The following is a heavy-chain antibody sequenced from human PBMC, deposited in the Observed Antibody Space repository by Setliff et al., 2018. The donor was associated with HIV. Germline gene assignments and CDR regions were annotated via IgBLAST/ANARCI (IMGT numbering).Heavy chain of an antibody. Sequence: ASVKVSCKASGYTVTGYYMHWVRQAPGQGLEWMGWINPNSGDTNYAQKFQGRVTMTTDTSISTAYMELSRLRSDDSAVYYCATLDFWGQGTLVTVSS. CDR2: INPNSGDT. CDR3: ATLDF. CDR1: GYTVTGYY. J-gene: IGHJ4*02. V-gene: IGHV1-2*02.